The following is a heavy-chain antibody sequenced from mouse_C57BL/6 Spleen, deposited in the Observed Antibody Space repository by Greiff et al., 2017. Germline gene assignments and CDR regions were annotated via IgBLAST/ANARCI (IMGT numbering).Heavy chain of an antibody. CDR1: GFTFSDYG. V-gene: IGHV5-17*01. CDR2: ISSGSSTI. D-gene: IGHD4-1*01. Sequence: EVMLVESGGGLVKPGGSLKLSCAASGFTFSDYGMHWVRQAPEKGLEWVAYISSGSSTIYYADTVKGRFTISRDNAKNTLFLQMTSLRSEDTAMYYCAKGGPNWDGFFDYWGQGATLTVSS. J-gene: IGHJ2*01. CDR3: AKGGPNWDGFFDY.